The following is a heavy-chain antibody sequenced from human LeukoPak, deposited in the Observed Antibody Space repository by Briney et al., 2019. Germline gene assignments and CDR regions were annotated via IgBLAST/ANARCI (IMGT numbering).Heavy chain of an antibody. J-gene: IGHJ6*04. Sequence: ASVKVPCKASGYTFTSYGISWVRQAPGQGLEWMGWISAYNGNTNYAQKLQGRVTMTTDTSTSTAYMELRSLRSDDTAVYYCARDFRFGELSDYYYYGMDVWGKGTTVTVSS. CDR2: ISAYNGNT. CDR3: ARDFRFGELSDYYYYGMDV. D-gene: IGHD3-10*01. CDR1: GYTFTSYG. V-gene: IGHV1-18*04.